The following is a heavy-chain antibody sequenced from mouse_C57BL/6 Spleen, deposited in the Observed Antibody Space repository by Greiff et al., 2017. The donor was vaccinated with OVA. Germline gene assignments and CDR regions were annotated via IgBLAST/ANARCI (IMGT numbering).Heavy chain of an antibody. CDR3: ARGGNWDDWYFDV. V-gene: IGHV3-6*01. Sequence: EVQLQESGPGLVKPSQSLSLTCSVTGYSITSGYYWNWIRQFPGNKLEWMGYISYDGSNNYNPSLKNRISITRDTSKNQFFLKLNSVTTEDTATYYCARGGNWDDWYFDVWGTGTTVTVSS. CDR1: GYSITSGYY. CDR2: ISYDGSN. J-gene: IGHJ1*03. D-gene: IGHD4-1*01.